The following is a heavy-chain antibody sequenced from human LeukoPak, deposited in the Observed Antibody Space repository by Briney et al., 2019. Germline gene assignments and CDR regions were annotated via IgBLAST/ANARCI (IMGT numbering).Heavy chain of an antibody. CDR1: GGSLSGYY. J-gene: IGHJ5*02. CDR2: IYYSGST. V-gene: IGHV4-59*01. Sequence: SETLSLTCAVYGGSLSGYYWSWIRQPPGKGLEWIGYIYYSGSTNYNPSLKSRVTISVDTSKNQFSLKLSSVTAADTAVYYCARGGRQLLEDWFDPWGQGTLVTVSS. D-gene: IGHD2-2*01. CDR3: ARGGRQLLEDWFDP.